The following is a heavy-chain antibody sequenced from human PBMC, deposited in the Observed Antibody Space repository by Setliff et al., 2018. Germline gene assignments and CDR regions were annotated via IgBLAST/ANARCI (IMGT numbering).Heavy chain of an antibody. Sequence: ASVKVSCKASGYTFTSHYMHWVRQAPGLGLEGMGTINPSSGRTSYAQKFQGRVTMTRDTSTSTVYMDMSSLRSEDTAVYYCARDVFPYHYEGAFDIWGQGTIVTVSS. J-gene: IGHJ3*02. CDR3: ARDVFPYHYEGAFDI. CDR2: INPSSGRT. V-gene: IGHV1-46*01. CDR1: GYTFTSHY. D-gene: IGHD3-22*01.